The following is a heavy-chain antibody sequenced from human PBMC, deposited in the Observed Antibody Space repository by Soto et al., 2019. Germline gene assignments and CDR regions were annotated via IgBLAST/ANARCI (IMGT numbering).Heavy chain of an antibody. D-gene: IGHD3-9*01. CDR3: ARDPGITISSAAFDI. Sequence: ASVKVSCKALGYSFPEYFLHWLRQAPGQGLEWMGWISAYNGNTNYAQKLQGRVTMTTDTSTSTAYMELRSLRSDDTAVYYCARDPGITISSAAFDIWGQGTMVTVSS. CDR1: GYSFPEYF. V-gene: IGHV1-18*01. J-gene: IGHJ3*02. CDR2: ISAYNGNT.